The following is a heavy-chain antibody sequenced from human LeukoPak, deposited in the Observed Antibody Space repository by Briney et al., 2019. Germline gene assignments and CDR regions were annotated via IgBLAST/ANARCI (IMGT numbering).Heavy chain of an antibody. CDR1: GYTFTGYY. D-gene: IGHD3-10*01. CDR3: ARQSITMVRGVICWWFDP. Sequence: ASVKVSCKASGYTFTGYYMHWVRQAPEQGLEWMGWINPNSGGTNYAQKFQGRVTMTRDTSISTAYMELSRLRSDDTAVYYCARQSITMVRGVICWWFDPWGQGTLVTVSS. V-gene: IGHV1-2*02. J-gene: IGHJ5*02. CDR2: INPNSGGT.